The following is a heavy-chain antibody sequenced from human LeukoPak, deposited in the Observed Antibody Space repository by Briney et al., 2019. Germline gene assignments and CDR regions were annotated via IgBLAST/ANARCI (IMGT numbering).Heavy chain of an antibody. V-gene: IGHV3-23*01. D-gene: IGHD6-19*01. CDR1: GFTFTSYA. CDR2: ISGSGGNT. CDR3: ARIPPLSVAGTKRYFDS. Sequence: GGSLRLSCAASGFTFTSYAMAWVRQAPGKELEWVSAISGSGGNTFYADSVKGRFTISRDNSKNTLYLQMHSLRPEDTAVYFCARIPPLSVAGTKRYFDSWGQGTLVTVSS. J-gene: IGHJ4*02.